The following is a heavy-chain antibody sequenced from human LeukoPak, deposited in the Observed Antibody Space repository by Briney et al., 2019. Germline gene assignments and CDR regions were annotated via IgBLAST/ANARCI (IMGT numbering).Heavy chain of an antibody. Sequence: SVTLSLTCTVSGGSISSDYWTWIRQPPGKGLEWIGYIYYSGSTNYNASLKSRVSISLDTSKNQFSLKLSSVTAADTAVYYCTRAYSVSSVYDYWGQGTLVTVSS. V-gene: IGHV4-59*01. CDR2: IYYSGST. J-gene: IGHJ4*02. D-gene: IGHD6-6*01. CDR1: GGSISSDY. CDR3: TRAYSVSSVYDY.